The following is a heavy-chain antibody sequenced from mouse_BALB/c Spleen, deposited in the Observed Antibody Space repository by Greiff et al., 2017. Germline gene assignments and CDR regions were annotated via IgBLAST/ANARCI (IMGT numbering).Heavy chain of an antibody. CDR1: GFSFTGYF. CDR3: GREGFLRLRYCYFDV. V-gene: IGHV1-37*01. D-gene: IGHD1-2*01. J-gene: IGHJ1*01. CDR2: INPYNGDT. Sequence: VQLKQSGPELVKPGASVKISCKASGFSFTGYFMNWVKQSHGKSLEWIGRINPYNGDTTYNQKFKGKATLTVDKSSSTAHMELLSLTSEDSAVYYCGREGFLRLRYCYFDVWGAGTTVTVSS.